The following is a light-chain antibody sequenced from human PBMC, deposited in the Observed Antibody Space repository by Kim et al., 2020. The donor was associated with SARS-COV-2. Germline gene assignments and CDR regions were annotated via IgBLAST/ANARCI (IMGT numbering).Light chain of an antibody. V-gene: IGLV3-19*01. CDR1: SLRSYY. J-gene: IGLJ2*01. CDR3: NSRDSSGPVV. Sequence: VALGQTVRITCQGDSLRSYYASWYQQKPGQAPVLVIYGKNNRPSGIPDRFSGSSSGNTASLTITGVQAEDEADYYCNSRDSSGPVVFGGGTQLTVL. CDR2: GKN.